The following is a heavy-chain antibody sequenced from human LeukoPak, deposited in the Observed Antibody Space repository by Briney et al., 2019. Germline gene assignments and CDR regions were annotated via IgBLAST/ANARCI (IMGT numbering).Heavy chain of an antibody. CDR3: AKDLDYYDSSGYPDY. CDR2: ISGSGGST. D-gene: IGHD3-22*01. J-gene: IGHJ4*02. CDR1: GFTFSTYA. Sequence: GGSLRLSCAASGFTFSTYAMSWVRQAPGKGLEWVSAISGSGGSTYCADSVKGRFTISRDNSKNTLYLQMNSLRAEDTAVYYCAKDLDYYDSSGYPDYWGQGTLVTVSS. V-gene: IGHV3-23*01.